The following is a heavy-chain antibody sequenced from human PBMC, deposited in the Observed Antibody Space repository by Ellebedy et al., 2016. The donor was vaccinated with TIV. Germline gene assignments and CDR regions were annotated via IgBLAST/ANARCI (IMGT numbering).Heavy chain of an antibody. D-gene: IGHD3-10*01. CDR2: IGLDGTNT. CDR1: GFTFSSYA. V-gene: IGHV3-23*03. J-gene: IGHJ4*02. CDR3: TSTAVGHTTGCCRYYFDY. Sequence: GESLKISCTASGFTFSSYAMNWVRQAPGKGLEWVAGIGLDGTNTYYADSVKGRFTISRDDSKKTMYLQMSSLRDEDTAINYCTSTAVGHTTGCCRYYFDYWGPGTLVTVSS.